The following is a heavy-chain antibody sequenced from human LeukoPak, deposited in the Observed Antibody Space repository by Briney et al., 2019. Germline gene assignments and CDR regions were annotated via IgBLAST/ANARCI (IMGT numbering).Heavy chain of an antibody. D-gene: IGHD4-17*01. Sequence: GGSLRLSCVASGLTLNSYGMHWVRQAPGKGLEWVAAISNDGSNKYYADSVKGRFTVSRDNHKNTVYLQMNSLRAEDTAVYYCTKDRYCDSTSCPTDYWGQGTLVIVSS. CDR3: TKDRYCDSTSCPTDY. J-gene: IGHJ4*02. CDR2: ISNDGSNK. CDR1: GLTLNSYG. V-gene: IGHV3-30*18.